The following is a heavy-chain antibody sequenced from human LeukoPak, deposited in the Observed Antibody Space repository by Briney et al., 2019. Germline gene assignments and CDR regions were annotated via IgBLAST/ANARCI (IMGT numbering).Heavy chain of an antibody. CDR2: ITGSGDNT. CDR1: GFTLSNSG. CDR3: AKIGGYFDY. D-gene: IGHD3-10*01. Sequence: GGSLRLSCAASGFTLSNSGMSWVRQAPGKGLEWVSAITGSGDNTYYADSVKGRFTISRDNSKNTLYLQMSSLRAEDTAVYYCAKIGGYFDYWGQGTLATVSS. V-gene: IGHV3-23*01. J-gene: IGHJ4*02.